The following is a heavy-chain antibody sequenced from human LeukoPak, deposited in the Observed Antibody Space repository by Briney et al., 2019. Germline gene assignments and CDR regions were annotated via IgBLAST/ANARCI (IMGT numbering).Heavy chain of an antibody. V-gene: IGHV3-66*01. D-gene: IGHD3-10*01. Sequence: GGSLRLSCAASGFTVSGDYMSWVRQAPGRGLEWVSVIYSGGNTYYTDSVKGRFTISRDNSKNTLYLQMNSLRAEDTAVYYCAKDRGSGSYSDYFDYWGQGTLVTVSS. CDR1: GFTVSGDY. J-gene: IGHJ4*02. CDR3: AKDRGSGSYSDYFDY. CDR2: IYSGGNT.